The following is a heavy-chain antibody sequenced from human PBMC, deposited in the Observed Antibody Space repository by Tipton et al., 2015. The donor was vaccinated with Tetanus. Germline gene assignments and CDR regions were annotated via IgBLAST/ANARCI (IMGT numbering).Heavy chain of an antibody. Sequence: LRLSCTVSGGSISSGGYYWTWIRQRPGKGLEWIGDIYSFGSTYYHPSLKGRVTISMDTFKNQFSLDLNSVTAADAAASYCARDQGGGPRGWNSFAYRGQGALVTVSS. D-gene: IGHD1-26*01. CDR2: IYSFGST. CDR1: GGSISSGGYY. CDR3: ARDQGGGPRGWNSFAY. V-gene: IGHV4-31*02. J-gene: IGHJ4*02.